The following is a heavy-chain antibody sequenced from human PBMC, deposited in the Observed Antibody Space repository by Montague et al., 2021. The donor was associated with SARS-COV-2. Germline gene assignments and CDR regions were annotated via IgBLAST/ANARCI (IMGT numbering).Heavy chain of an antibody. CDR2: VYTAVRT. Sequence: SETLSLTCNVSGASINDYYWNWLRQSPGKRLEWIGYVYTAVRTSYNPSLKGRVTISLDTSKNQFSLQLSSVTAADTAVYYCARPQPYYDLLTGNPFDVWGQGTMVTVSS. V-gene: IGHV4-4*08. CDR1: GASINDYY. CDR3: ARPQPYYDLLTGNPFDV. D-gene: IGHD3-9*01. J-gene: IGHJ3*01.